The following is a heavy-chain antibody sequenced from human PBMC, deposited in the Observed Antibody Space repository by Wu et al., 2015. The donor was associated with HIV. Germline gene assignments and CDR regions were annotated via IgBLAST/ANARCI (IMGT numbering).Heavy chain of an antibody. Sequence: QVQLVQSGAEVKKPGASVKVSCKASGYTFSSYGISWVRQAPGQGLEWMGWISPYNGNTNYAQKLQGRVTMTTDTSTTTAYMELRSLRSDDTAVYYCARARITMVRGWFAFDIWGQGTMVTVSS. CDR2: ISPYNGNT. V-gene: IGHV1-18*01. CDR3: ARARITMVRGWFAFDI. J-gene: IGHJ3*02. D-gene: IGHD3-10*01. CDR1: GYTFSSYG.